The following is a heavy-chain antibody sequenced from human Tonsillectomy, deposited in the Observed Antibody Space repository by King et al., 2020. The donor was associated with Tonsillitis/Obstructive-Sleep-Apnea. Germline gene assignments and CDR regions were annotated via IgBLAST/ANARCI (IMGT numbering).Heavy chain of an antibody. Sequence: DVQLVESGGGLVQPGGSLRLSCAASGFTFSNYEMNWVRQAPGKGLEWISYISSSGSTIYYADSVKGRFTISRDNAKNSLYLQMNSLRAEDMAVYYCARVRALPDYWGQGTLVTVSS. V-gene: IGHV3-48*03. D-gene: IGHD1-26*01. J-gene: IGHJ4*02. CDR3: ARVRALPDY. CDR1: GFTFSNYE. CDR2: ISSSGSTI.